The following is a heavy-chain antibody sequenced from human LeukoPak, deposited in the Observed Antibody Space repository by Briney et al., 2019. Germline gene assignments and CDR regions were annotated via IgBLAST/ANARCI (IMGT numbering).Heavy chain of an antibody. Sequence: PSETLSLTCTVSGGSISSYYWSWIRQPPGKGLEWIGYIYYSGSTNYNPSLKSRVTISVDTSKNQFSLKLSPVTAADTAVYYCARDRFPGAVTGTNYWGQGTLVTVSS. CDR1: GGSISSYY. CDR2: IYYSGST. D-gene: IGHD6-19*01. CDR3: ARDRFPGAVTGTNY. V-gene: IGHV4-59*01. J-gene: IGHJ4*02.